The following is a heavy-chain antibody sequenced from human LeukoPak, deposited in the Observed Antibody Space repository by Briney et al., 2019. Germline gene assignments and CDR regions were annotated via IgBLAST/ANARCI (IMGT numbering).Heavy chain of an antibody. D-gene: IGHD1-26*01. CDR3: ARHSGSSHIDY. Sequence: GGSLRLSCAASGFTFCSYGMHWVRQAPGKGLEWVAVIWYDGSNKYYADSVKGRLTISRDNSKNTLYLQMNSLRAEDTAVYYCARHSGSSHIDYWGQGTLVTVSS. J-gene: IGHJ4*02. CDR1: GFTFCSYG. CDR2: IWYDGSNK. V-gene: IGHV3-33*01.